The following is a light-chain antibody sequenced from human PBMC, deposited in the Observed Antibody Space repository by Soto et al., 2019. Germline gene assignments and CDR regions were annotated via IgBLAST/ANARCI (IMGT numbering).Light chain of an antibody. CDR2: AAS. J-gene: IGKJ4*01. V-gene: IGKV1-39*01. CDR3: QLSYSTPPLT. CDR1: QSISSY. Sequence: DIQMTQSPSSLSASVGDRVTITCRASQSISSYLNWYQQKPGKAPKILIYAASSLQSGVPSRLSGSGSGTDFTLTISSLQPEDFATYYVQLSYSTPPLTFGGGTKVEIK.